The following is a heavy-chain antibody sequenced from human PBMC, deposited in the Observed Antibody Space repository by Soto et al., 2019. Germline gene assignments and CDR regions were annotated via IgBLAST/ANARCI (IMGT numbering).Heavy chain of an antibody. Sequence: QITLKESGPTLVKPTQTLTLTCTFSGFSLSTSGVGVGWIRQPPGKALEWLALIYWDDDKRYSPSLKSRLTITKDTSKNQVVLTMTNVDPVDTATYYCALQMIPDAFDIWGQGTMVTVSS. V-gene: IGHV2-5*02. J-gene: IGHJ3*02. CDR2: IYWDDDK. CDR1: GFSLSTSGVG. D-gene: IGHD3-16*01. CDR3: ALQMIPDAFDI.